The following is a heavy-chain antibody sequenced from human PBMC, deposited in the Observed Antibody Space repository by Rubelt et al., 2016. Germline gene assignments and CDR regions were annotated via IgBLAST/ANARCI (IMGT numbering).Heavy chain of an antibody. CDR3: ARVRGYTYGYLDY. Sequence: QVHLVESGGGVVQPGRSLRLSCAASGFVFGNFNMHWVRHTPGKGLEWVAVISYDGNNEYYADSVTGRFTISRDNFKNAMYLQMNSLRDEDTAVYYCARVRGYTYGYLDYWGQGTLVTVSS. J-gene: IGHJ4*02. V-gene: IGHV3-30*19. CDR2: ISYDGNNE. CDR1: GFVFGNFN. D-gene: IGHD5-18*01.